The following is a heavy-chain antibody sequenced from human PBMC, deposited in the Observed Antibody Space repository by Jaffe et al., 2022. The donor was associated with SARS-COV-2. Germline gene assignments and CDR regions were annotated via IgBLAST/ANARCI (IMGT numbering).Heavy chain of an antibody. D-gene: IGHD3-10*01. CDR2: IYYSGST. CDR1: GGSISRGGIY. Sequence: QVQLQESGPGLVMPSETLSLICNISGGSISRGGIYWSWIRQNPGKGLEWIGYIYYSGSTEYNPSLQGRVSMSVGTSKTHFSLKLTSVVAADTGVYYCARGVGRDYYSGFDVWGQGTTVIVSS. V-gene: IGHV4-31*03. CDR3: ARGVGRDYYSGFDV. J-gene: IGHJ6*02.